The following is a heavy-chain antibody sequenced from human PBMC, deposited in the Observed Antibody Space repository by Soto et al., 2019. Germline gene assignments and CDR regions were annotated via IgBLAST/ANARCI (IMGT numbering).Heavy chain of an antibody. Sequence: LENLSLPRTVLGGSISSYYWRWILQPPGKGLEWIGYIYYSGSTNYNPPLKSRVTMSADTSKNQFALKLSSVTAADTAVYYCARDYVYYDSSGYYYEYGMDVWGQGTTFTLSS. CDR1: GGSISSYY. CDR2: IYYSGST. V-gene: IGHV4-59*01. CDR3: ARDYVYYDSSGYYYEYGMDV. J-gene: IGHJ6*02. D-gene: IGHD3-22*01.